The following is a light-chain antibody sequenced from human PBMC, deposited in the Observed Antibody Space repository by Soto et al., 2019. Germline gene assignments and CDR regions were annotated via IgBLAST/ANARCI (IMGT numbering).Light chain of an antibody. Sequence: DIQMTQSPSTLSASVGDRVTITCRASQSISSWLAWYQQKPGKAPKLLIYKASSLESGAPSRFSGSGSGTEFTLTISSLQPDDFATYYCQQYTSWTFGQGTTVEIK. CDR1: QSISSW. CDR3: QQYTSWT. CDR2: KAS. V-gene: IGKV1-5*03. J-gene: IGKJ1*01.